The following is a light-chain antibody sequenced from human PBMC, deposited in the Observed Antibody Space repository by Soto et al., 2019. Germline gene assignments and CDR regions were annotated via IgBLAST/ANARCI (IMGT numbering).Light chain of an antibody. CDR1: QTVISY. Sequence: DLQMTQSPSSLSASVGDRVTITCRASQTVISYLNWYQQKPGKAPNLLIYDSSSLRSGVPSRFSGSGSGTDFTLTISSLQPEDLASYYCQQSYSSPFTFGPGTTVHIK. CDR2: DSS. J-gene: IGKJ3*01. V-gene: IGKV1-39*01. CDR3: QQSYSSPFT.